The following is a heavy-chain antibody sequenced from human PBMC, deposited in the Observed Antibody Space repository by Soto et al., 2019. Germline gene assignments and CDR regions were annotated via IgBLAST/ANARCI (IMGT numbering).Heavy chain of an antibody. D-gene: IGHD1-26*01. J-gene: IGHJ4*02. CDR3: ARWGSWSYLVYFDY. V-gene: IGHV1-46*01. CDR1: GYTFTSSY. Sequence: QVQLVQSGAEVKKPGASVKVSCKASGYTFTSSYMHWVRQAPRQGLEWMGIINPSGGSTSYAQKLQGRVTMTSDTSTSTVYMERSSLRSEDTAGYYCARWGSWSYLVYFDYWGQGTLVTVSS. CDR2: INPSGGST.